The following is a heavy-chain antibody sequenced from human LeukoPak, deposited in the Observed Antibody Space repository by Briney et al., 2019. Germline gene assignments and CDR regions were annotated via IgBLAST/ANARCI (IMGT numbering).Heavy chain of an antibody. CDR1: GYTCTSYG. D-gene: IGHD2-2*01. CDR2: ISAYNGNT. CDR3: ARRRRNCSSTSCYFWFDP. Sequence: ASVKVSCKASGYTCTSYGISWVRHAPGQGLEWMGWISAYNGNTNYAQKLQGRVTMTTDTSTSTAYMELRSLRSDDTAVYYCARRRRNCSSTSCYFWFDPWGQGTLVTVSS. J-gene: IGHJ5*02. V-gene: IGHV1-18*04.